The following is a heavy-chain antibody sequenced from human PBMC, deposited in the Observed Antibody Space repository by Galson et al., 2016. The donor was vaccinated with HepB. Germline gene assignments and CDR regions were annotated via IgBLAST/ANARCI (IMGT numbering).Heavy chain of an antibody. CDR3: VRVAHTSGYWDVFDI. CDR2: MSFDGSK. J-gene: IGHJ3*02. D-gene: IGHD6-25*01. CDR1: GLPFSNTI. Sequence: SLRLSCAVSGLPFSNTIIHWVRQTPGEGLEWVSAMSFDGSKYYVESVKGRLFISRDESRNTVYLHMDSLTAEDTAVYYCVRVAHTSGYWDVFDIWGQGTMVTVSA. V-gene: IGHV3-30*03.